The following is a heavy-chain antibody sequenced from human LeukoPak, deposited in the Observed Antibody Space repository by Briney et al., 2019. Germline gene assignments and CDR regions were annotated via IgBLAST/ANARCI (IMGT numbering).Heavy chain of an antibody. CDR2: IYYSGST. D-gene: IGHD3-3*01. Sequence: SETLSLTCTVSGGSISSYYWSWIRQPPGKRLEWIGHIYYSGSTNYNPSLKSRVTISVDTSKNQFSLKLSSVTAADTAVYYCASRSSIWSGYQDTLYYFDSWGQGTMVTVSS. CDR1: GGSISSYY. J-gene: IGHJ4*03. V-gene: IGHV4-59*01. CDR3: ASRSSIWSGYQDTLYYFDS.